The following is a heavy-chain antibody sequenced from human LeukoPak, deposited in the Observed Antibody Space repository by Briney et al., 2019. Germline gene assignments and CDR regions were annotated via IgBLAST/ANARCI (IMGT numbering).Heavy chain of an antibody. CDR1: GFTFSSYW. CDR3: ARGIAAVPNWFDP. D-gene: IGHD6-13*01. CDR2: IKQDGSEK. Sequence: TGGSLRLSCAASGFTFSSYWMSWVRQAPGKGLEWVANIKQDGSEKYYEDSVKGRFTISRDNAKNSLYLQMNSLRAEDTAVYYCARGIAAVPNWFDPWGQGTLVTVSS. V-gene: IGHV3-7*01. J-gene: IGHJ5*02.